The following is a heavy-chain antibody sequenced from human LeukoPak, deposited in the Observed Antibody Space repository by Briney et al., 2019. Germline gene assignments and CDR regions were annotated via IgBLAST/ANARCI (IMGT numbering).Heavy chain of an antibody. D-gene: IGHD3-22*01. CDR2: INHSGGT. CDR1: GGSFSGYY. Sequence: PETLSLTCAVYGGSFSGYYWSWIRQPPGKGLEWIGEINHSGGTNYNPSLKSRVTISVDTSKNQFSLKLSSVTAADTAVYYCARGPYYYDSSGHGYYFDYWGQGTLVTVSS. V-gene: IGHV4-34*01. J-gene: IGHJ4*02. CDR3: ARGPYYYDSSGHGYYFDY.